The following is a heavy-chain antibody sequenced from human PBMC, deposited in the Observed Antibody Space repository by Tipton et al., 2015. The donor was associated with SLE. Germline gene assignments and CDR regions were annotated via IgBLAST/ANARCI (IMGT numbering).Heavy chain of an antibody. D-gene: IGHD6-13*01. CDR2: VYNTGSP. V-gene: IGHV4-59*01. J-gene: IGHJ5*02. CDR1: GGSISSYY. Sequence: TLSLTCTVSGGSISSYYWNWIRQPPGKGLEWIGNVYNTGSPNHNPSLKSRVTISLDKSKNQFSLKLTSVTAAATDVYYCAEGGSRWYRNGVDPWGQGTQVTASS. CDR3: AEGGSRWYRNGVDP.